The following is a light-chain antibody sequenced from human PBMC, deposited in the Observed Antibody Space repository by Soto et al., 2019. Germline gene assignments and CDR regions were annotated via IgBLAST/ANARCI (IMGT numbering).Light chain of an antibody. J-gene: IGKJ5*01. CDR2: GAS. CDR1: QSVSSN. V-gene: IGKV3-15*01. Sequence: EIVMTQSPAILSVSPGERATLSCRASQSVSSNLAWYQQKPGQTPRLLIYGASTRATGIPARFSGSGSGTEFTLTISSLQSEDFATYYCHQSYDIPTFGQGTRLEIK. CDR3: HQSYDIPT.